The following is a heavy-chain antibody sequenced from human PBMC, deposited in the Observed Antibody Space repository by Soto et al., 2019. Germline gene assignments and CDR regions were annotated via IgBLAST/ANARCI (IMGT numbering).Heavy chain of an antibody. D-gene: IGHD6-19*01. J-gene: IGHJ6*03. CDR3: ARQAGTAVAGIYYYYYMDV. CDR2: ISSSGSTI. CDR1: GFTFSDYY. Sequence: SGGSLRLSCAASGFTFSDYYMSWIRQAPGKGLEWVSYISSSGSTIYYADSVKGRFTISRDNAKNSLYLQMNSLRAGDTAVYYCARQAGTAVAGIYYYYYMDVWGKGTTVTVSS. V-gene: IGHV3-11*01.